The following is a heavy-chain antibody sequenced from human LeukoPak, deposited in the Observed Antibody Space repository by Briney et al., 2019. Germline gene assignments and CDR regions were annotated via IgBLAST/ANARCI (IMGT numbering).Heavy chain of an antibody. Sequence: GESLKISCKGSGYTFTNYWIGWVRQMPGKGLEWMGIINGADSDTKYSPPFQGQVTISADKPISTAYLQWSSLKASDTAMYYCARQSYSSSLHFDYWGQGTLVTVSS. J-gene: IGHJ4*02. CDR3: ARQSYSSSLHFDY. CDR1: GYTFTNYW. CDR2: INGADSDT. D-gene: IGHD6-6*01. V-gene: IGHV5-51*01.